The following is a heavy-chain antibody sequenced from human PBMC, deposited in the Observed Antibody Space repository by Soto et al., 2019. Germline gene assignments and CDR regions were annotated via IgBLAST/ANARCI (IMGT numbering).Heavy chain of an antibody. V-gene: IGHV1-69*01. CDR1: GGTFSSYA. D-gene: IGHD3-22*01. J-gene: IGHJ6*02. Sequence: QVQLVQSGAEVKKPGSSVKVSCKASGGTFSSYAISWVRQAPGQGLEWMGGIIPIFGTANYAQKFQSRVTITADESTSTGYMELSSLRSEDTAVYYCARRGYYDSSGYYQPDGMDVWGQGTTVTVSS. CDR2: IIPIFGTA. CDR3: ARRGYYDSSGYYQPDGMDV.